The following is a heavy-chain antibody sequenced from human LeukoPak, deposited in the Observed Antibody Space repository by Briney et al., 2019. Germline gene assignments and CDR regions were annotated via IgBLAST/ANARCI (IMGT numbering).Heavy chain of an antibody. CDR2: IYSGGST. CDR3: ASTSDY. Sequence: PGGSLRLSCAASGFSFSINYMNWVRQAPGKGLEWFSIIYSGGSTYYSDALTGRFTISRDYFNNTLYLQMNSLRAEDTAIYYCASTSDYWGQGTLVTVSS. CDR1: GFSFSINY. D-gene: IGHD1-26*01. J-gene: IGHJ4*02. V-gene: IGHV3-53*01.